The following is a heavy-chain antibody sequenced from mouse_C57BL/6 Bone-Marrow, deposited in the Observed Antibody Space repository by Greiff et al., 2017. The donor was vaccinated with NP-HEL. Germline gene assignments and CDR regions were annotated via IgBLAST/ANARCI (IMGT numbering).Heavy chain of an antibody. D-gene: IGHD2-5*01. CDR2: IDPEDGET. J-gene: IGHJ2*01. CDR1: GFNIKDYY. Sequence: EVKVVESGAELVKPGASVKLSCTASGFNIKDYYMHWVKQRTEQGLEWIGRIDPEDGETKYAPKLQGKATITADTSSNTAYLQLSSLTSDDTAVYYCARTMHYSNYVDYWGQGTTLTVSS. CDR3: ARTMHYSNYVDY. V-gene: IGHV14-2*01.